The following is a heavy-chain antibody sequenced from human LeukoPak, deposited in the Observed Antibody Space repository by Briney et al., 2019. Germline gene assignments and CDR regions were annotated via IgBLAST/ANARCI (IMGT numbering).Heavy chain of an antibody. V-gene: IGHV3-74*01. CDR1: GFTFSSYW. D-gene: IGHD3-3*01. J-gene: IGHJ4*02. CDR2: INSDGSST. CDR3: ARASFLYDFWSGYYIDY. Sequence: GGSLRLSCAASGFTFSSYWMHWVRQAPGKGLVWVSRINSDGSSTSYADSVKGRFTISRDNAKNTLYLQMNSLRAEDTAVYYCARASFLYDFWSGYYIDYWGQGILVTVSS.